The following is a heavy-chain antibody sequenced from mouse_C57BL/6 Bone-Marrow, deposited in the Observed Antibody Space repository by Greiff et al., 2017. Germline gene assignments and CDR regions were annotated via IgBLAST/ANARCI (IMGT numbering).Heavy chain of an antibody. CDR2: IRNKANGYTT. J-gene: IGHJ4*01. D-gene: IGHD2-5*01. CDR1: GFTFTDYY. CDR3: ARYSYSNYADAMDY. Sequence: EVQLVESGGGLVQPGGSLSLSCAASGFTFTDYYMSWVRQPPGQALEWLGFIRNKANGYTTEYSASVKGRFTISRDNSQSILYLQMNALRAEDSATYYCARYSYSNYADAMDYWGQGTSVTVSA. V-gene: IGHV7-3*01.